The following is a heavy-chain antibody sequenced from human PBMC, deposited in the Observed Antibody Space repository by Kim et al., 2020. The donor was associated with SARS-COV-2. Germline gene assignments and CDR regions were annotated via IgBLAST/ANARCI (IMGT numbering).Heavy chain of an antibody. CDR3: ARPYRGGSFDI. V-gene: IGHV3-7*01. J-gene: IGHJ3*02. CDR2: IKQDASVI. D-gene: IGHD3-16*01. Sequence: GRSLRLSCAASGFTFSSYWMSWVRQAPGKGLEWVASIKQDASVISYVDSVRGRFTISRDNAKNSLSLQMDSLRAEDTALYFCARPYRGGSFDIWGQGTMVTVSS. CDR1: GFTFSSYW.